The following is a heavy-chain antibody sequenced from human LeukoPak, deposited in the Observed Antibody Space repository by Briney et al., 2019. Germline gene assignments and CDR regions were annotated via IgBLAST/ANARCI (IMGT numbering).Heavy chain of an antibody. CDR2: IIPILGIA. CDR3: GRYLRGYSCEGAVFVI. V-gene: IGHV1-69*02. J-gene: IGHJ3*02. Sequence: ASVKVSCNASGGTCSIYTISWVRHPPRQGLEWVGRIIPILGIANYAHKSHGRVTITVDKSTSTAYKELSSLRSEDTAVYYCGRYLRGYSCEGAVFVIWGEETVVRVFS. D-gene: IGHD5-18*01. CDR1: GGTCSIYT.